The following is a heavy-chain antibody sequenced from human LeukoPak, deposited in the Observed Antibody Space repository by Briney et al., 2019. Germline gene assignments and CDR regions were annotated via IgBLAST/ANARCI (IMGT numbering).Heavy chain of an antibody. CDR3: VRSQPASGWTPFDR. J-gene: IGHJ4*02. Sequence: GGSLRLSCAASGFTFSSYDIHWVRQATGKGLEWVSTIGTAGDTYYPDSLKGRFTNSRENANSSLYLQMNNLRAGDTAVYYCVRSQPASGWTPFDRWGQGTLVTVSS. V-gene: IGHV3-13*01. D-gene: IGHD6-19*01. CDR2: IGTAGDT. CDR1: GFTFSSYD.